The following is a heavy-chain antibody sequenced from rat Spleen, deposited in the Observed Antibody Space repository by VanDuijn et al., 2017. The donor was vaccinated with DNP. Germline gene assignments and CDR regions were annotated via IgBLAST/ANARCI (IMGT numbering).Heavy chain of an antibody. CDR2: VWSFGST. J-gene: IGHJ4*01. CDR1: GFSLTTYT. V-gene: IGHV2-30*01. Sequence: QVQLTESGPGLVQPSQTLSLTCTVSGFSLTTYTVHWIRQSTGKGLEWMGMVWSFGSTDYHSALKSRLNISRYTSKSQVFLKMNSLQTEDTAIYYCTRDMGLRRVSAMDAWGQGTSVTVSS. CDR3: TRDMGLRRVSAMDA. D-gene: IGHD1-11*01.